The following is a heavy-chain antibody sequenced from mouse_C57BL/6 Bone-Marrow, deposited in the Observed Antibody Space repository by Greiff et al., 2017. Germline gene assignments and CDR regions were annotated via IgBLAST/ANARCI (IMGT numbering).Heavy chain of an antibody. V-gene: IGHV3-1*01. J-gene: IGHJ3*01. CDR2: ISYSGST. CDR3: ASTPYYYGSSPSWFAY. D-gene: IGHD1-1*01. CDR1: GYSITSGYD. Sequence: EVQRVESGPGMVKPSQSLSLTCTVTGYSITSGYDWHWIRHFPGNKLEWMGYISYSGSTNYNPSLKSRISITHDTSKNHFFLKLNSVTTEDTATYYCASTPYYYGSSPSWFAYWGQGTLVTVSA.